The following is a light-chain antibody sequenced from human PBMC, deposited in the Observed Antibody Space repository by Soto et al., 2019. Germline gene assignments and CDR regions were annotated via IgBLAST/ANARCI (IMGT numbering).Light chain of an antibody. Sequence: QLVLTQSPSASASLGASVKLTCTLSSGHSSYAIAWHQQQPEKGPRYLMKLNSDGSHSKGDGIPDRFSGSSSGAERYLTISSLQSEEEADCYCQTWGTGIRVFGTGTKLTVL. V-gene: IGLV4-69*01. CDR3: QTWGTGIRV. CDR1: SGHSSYA. J-gene: IGLJ1*01. CDR2: LNSDGSH.